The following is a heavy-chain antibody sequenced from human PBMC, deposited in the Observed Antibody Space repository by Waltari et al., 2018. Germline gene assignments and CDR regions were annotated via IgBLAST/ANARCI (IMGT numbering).Heavy chain of an antibody. D-gene: IGHD3-10*01. Sequence: VQLVQSGAEVKKPGSSVKVSCKVSGGTFNNSGISWVRQAPGQGLEWMGGVIPVLGAANYGQKFQGRVIISADESSGTVYMELSSLRSGDTAIYYCAFDGSGSEDYFDFWGQGTLVTVSS. V-gene: IGHV1-69*01. CDR1: GGTFNNSG. J-gene: IGHJ4*02. CDR3: AFDGSGSEDYFDF. CDR2: VIPVLGAA.